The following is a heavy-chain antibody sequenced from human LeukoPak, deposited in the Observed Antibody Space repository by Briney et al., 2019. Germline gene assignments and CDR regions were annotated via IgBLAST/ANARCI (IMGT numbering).Heavy chain of an antibody. Sequence: PSETLSLTCTVSGGSISSYYWSWIRQPPGKGLEWIGYIYYSGSTNYNPSLKSRVTISVDTSKNQFSLKLSSVTAADTAVYYCARAVNEELSFPYYHYGMDVWGQGTTVTVSS. J-gene: IGHJ6*02. D-gene: IGHD3-16*02. CDR1: GGSISSYY. CDR3: ARAVNEELSFPYYHYGMDV. CDR2: IYYSGST. V-gene: IGHV4-59*01.